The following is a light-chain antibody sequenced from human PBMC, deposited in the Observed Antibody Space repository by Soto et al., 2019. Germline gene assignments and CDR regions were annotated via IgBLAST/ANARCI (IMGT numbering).Light chain of an antibody. J-gene: IGKJ4*01. V-gene: IGKV3-11*01. Sequence: EIVLTQSPATLSLSPGERATLSCRASQSVSSYLAWYQQKPGQAPRLLIYDASNRATGITARFSGSGSGTDFTLTISSLEPDDFAIYYCQQRSNWPPVTFGGGTKVEIK. CDR2: DAS. CDR1: QSVSSY. CDR3: QQRSNWPPVT.